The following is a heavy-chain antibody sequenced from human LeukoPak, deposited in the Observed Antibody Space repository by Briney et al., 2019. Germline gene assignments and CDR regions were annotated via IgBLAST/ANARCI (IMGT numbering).Heavy chain of an antibody. V-gene: IGHV1-18*01. CDR2: ISAYNGNT. Sequence: ASVKVSCKASGYTFTSYGISWVRQAPGQGLEWMGWISAYNGNTNYAQKLQGRVTMTTDTSTSTAYMELRSLRSDDTAVYYCARSHLGGSGSYYISDYWGQRTLVTVSS. J-gene: IGHJ4*02. CDR3: ARSHLGGSGSYYISDY. CDR1: GYTFTSYG. D-gene: IGHD3-10*01.